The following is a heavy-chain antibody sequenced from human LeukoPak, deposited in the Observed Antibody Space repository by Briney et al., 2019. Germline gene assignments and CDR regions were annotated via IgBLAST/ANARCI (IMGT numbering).Heavy chain of an antibody. CDR1: GFTVSSNY. Sequence: GGSLRLSCAASGFTVSSNYMSWVRQAPGKGLERVSVIYSGGSTYYADSVKGRFTISRDNSKNTLYLQMNSLRAEDTAVYYCARVVGATRPAGGYWGQGTLVTVSS. V-gene: IGHV3-66*01. D-gene: IGHD1-26*01. J-gene: IGHJ4*02. CDR3: ARVVGATRPAGGY. CDR2: IYSGGST.